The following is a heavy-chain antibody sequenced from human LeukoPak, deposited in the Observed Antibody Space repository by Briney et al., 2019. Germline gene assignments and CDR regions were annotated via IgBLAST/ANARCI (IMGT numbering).Heavy chain of an antibody. Sequence: GGSLRLSCAASGFTVSSNYMSWVRQAPGRGLEWVSGITGHGDTTYYADSVKGRFTISRDNSRNTVYLQMNSLRAEDTAVYYCAKSGYSSSWYLTTNFDYWGQGTLVTVSS. CDR2: ITGHGDTT. V-gene: IGHV3-23*01. D-gene: IGHD6-13*01. CDR1: GFTVSSNY. J-gene: IGHJ4*02. CDR3: AKSGYSSSWYLTTNFDY.